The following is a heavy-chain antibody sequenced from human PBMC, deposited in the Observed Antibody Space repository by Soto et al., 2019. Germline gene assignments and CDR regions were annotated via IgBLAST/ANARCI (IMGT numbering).Heavy chain of an antibody. CDR3: ARLFTGIAAAGNFDY. CDR1: GGTFSSYA. CDR2: IIPIFGTA. D-gene: IGHD6-13*01. Sequence: QVQLVQSGAEVKKPGSSVKVSCKASGGTFSSYAISWVRQAPGQGLEWMGGIIPIFGTANYAQKFQGRVMITADKSTSTAYMELSSLRSEDTAVYYCARLFTGIAAAGNFDYWGQGTLVTVSS. J-gene: IGHJ4*02. V-gene: IGHV1-69*06.